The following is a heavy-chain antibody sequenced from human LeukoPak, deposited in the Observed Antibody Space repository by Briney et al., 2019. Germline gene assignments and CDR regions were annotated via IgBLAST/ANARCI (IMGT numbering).Heavy chain of an antibody. D-gene: IGHD2-15*01. V-gene: IGHV3-23*01. CDR1: GFTFSSYA. CDR3: ARSPLYCSGGSCYSGDFDY. J-gene: IGHJ4*02. Sequence: GGSLRLSCAASGFTFSSYAMSWVRQAPGKGLEWVSGISGSGGSTYYADSVKGRFTISRDNSKNTLYLQMNSLRAEDTAVYYCARSPLYCSGGSCYSGDFDYWGQGTLVTVSS. CDR2: ISGSGGST.